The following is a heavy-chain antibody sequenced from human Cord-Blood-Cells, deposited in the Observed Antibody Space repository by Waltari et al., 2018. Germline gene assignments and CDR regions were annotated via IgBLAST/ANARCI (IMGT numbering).Heavy chain of an antibody. Sequence: QVQLVQPGAEVKKPGASVKASCKASGYTFLGYYLHWWAQAPGQGLEWMGWINPNSGGTNYAQKFQGRVTMTRDTSISTAYMELSRLRSDDTAVYYCARVWFGELGGADYWGQGTLVTVSS. CDR3: ARVWFGELGGADY. J-gene: IGHJ4*02. D-gene: IGHD3-10*01. CDR2: INPNSGGT. V-gene: IGHV1-2*02. CDR1: GYTFLGYY.